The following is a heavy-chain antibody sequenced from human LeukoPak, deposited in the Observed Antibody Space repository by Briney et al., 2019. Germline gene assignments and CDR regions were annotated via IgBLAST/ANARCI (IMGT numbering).Heavy chain of an antibody. Sequence: SETLSLTCTVSGGSIRSYYWSWTRQPPGKGLEWIGYIFYAGSTTYNPSLKSRVTISIDTSKNEVSLELNSVTAADTAVYYCASGERGYSYGPLDYWGQGTLVTVSS. V-gene: IGHV4-59*08. CDR2: IFYAGST. CDR3: ASGERGYSYGPLDY. J-gene: IGHJ4*02. CDR1: GGSIRSYY. D-gene: IGHD5-18*01.